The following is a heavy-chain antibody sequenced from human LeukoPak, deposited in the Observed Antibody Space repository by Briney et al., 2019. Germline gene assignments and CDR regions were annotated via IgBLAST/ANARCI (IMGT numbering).Heavy chain of an antibody. Sequence: GGSLRLSCAASGFTFSNYAMNWVRQAPGKGLEWVSTISGSGGSTYYADSVKGRFTISRDNSKNTLYLQMNSLRAEGTAVYYCAKDWHDTSGYYYRTALFDYWGQGTLVTVSS. CDR1: GFTFSNYA. D-gene: IGHD3-22*01. CDR2: ISGSGGST. CDR3: AKDWHDTSGYYYRTALFDY. J-gene: IGHJ4*02. V-gene: IGHV3-23*01.